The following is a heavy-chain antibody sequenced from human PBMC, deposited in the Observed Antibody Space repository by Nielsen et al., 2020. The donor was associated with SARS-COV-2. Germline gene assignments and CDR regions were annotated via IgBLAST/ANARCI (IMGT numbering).Heavy chain of an antibody. V-gene: IGHV3-11*05. D-gene: IGHD2-15*01. CDR2: ISSSSSSYT. Sequence: GESLKISCAASGFTFSDYYMSWIRQAPGKGLEWVSYISSSSSSYTNYADSVKGRFTISRDNAKNSLYLQMNSLRAEDTAVYYCARAGIVVVVAYYGMDVWGQGTTVTVSS. CDR3: ARAGIVVVVAYYGMDV. CDR1: GFTFSDYY. J-gene: IGHJ6*02.